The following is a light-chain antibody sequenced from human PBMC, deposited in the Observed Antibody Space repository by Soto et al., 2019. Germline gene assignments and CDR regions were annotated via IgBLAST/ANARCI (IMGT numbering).Light chain of an antibody. CDR3: QQYYSTPRT. Sequence: DIVMTQSPDSLAVSLGERATINCKSSQSVLYSSNNKNYLTWYQQKPGQPPKLLIYWASTQESGVPDRFSGSGSGTDLTLTISSLQAEDVAVYYCQQYYSTPRTFGPGTKVEIK. CDR2: WAS. CDR1: QSVLYSSNNKNY. V-gene: IGKV4-1*01. J-gene: IGKJ1*01.